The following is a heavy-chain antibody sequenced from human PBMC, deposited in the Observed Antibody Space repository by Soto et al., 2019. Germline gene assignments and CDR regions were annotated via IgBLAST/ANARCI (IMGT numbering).Heavy chain of an antibody. Sequence: ASVKVSCKVSGYTLTELSMHWVRQAPGKGLEWMGGFDPEDGETIYAQKFQGGVTMTEDTSTDTAYMELSSLRSEDTAVYYCATAAAGTLGFDPWGQGTLVTVSS. J-gene: IGHJ5*02. CDR2: FDPEDGET. CDR3: ATAAAGTLGFDP. V-gene: IGHV1-24*01. CDR1: GYTLTELS. D-gene: IGHD6-13*01.